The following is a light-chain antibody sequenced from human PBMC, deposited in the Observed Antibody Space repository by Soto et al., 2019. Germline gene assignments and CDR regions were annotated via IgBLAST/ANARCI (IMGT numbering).Light chain of an antibody. Sequence: DIQMTQSPSSLSASLAYRFTITCLASQSISSCLAWYQQKPGKAPKLLIYATSTLQNGVPSRFSGSGSGTEFTLSISSLQPDDSASYFCQQNDDYSLAFGQGTKVDIK. J-gene: IGKJ1*01. CDR1: QSISSC. V-gene: IGKV1-5*01. CDR2: ATS. CDR3: QQNDDYSLA.